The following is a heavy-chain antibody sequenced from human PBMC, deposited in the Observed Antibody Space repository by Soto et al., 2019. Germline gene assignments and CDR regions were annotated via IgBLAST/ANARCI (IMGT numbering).Heavy chain of an antibody. V-gene: IGHV1-2*02. D-gene: IGHD3-16*01. Sequence: GASVKVSCKASGFSFTGYYIHWLRQAPGQGLEWMGWINAHSGGTEYAQKFQGRVTLTRDTSIATAYLTLTSLTSDDTALYYCAKDLTLHLAYWLDPWGQGTQVTVSS. CDR2: INAHSGGT. J-gene: IGHJ5*02. CDR3: AKDLTLHLAYWLDP. CDR1: GFSFTGYY.